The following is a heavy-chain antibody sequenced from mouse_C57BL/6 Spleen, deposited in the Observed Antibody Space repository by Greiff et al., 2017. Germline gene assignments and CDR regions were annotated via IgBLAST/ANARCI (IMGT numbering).Heavy chain of an antibody. J-gene: IGHJ3*01. V-gene: IGHV3-6*01. CDR3: ARDDYSKGAY. CDR2: ISYDGSN. Sequence: EVKLMESGPGLVKPSQSLSLTCSVTGYSITSGYYWNWIRQFPGNKLEWMGYISYDGSNNYNPSLKNRISITRDTSKNQFFLKLNSVTTEDTATYYCARDDYSKGAYWGQGTLVTVSA. CDR1: GYSITSGYY. D-gene: IGHD2-5*01.